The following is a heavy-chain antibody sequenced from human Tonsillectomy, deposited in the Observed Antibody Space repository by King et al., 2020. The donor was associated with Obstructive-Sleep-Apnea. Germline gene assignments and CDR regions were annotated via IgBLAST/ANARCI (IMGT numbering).Heavy chain of an antibody. V-gene: IGHV4-30-4*07. J-gene: IGHJ4*02. Sequence: QLQESGPGLVKPSQTLSLTCAVSSDSINSGGYSWSWIRQSPGKRLEWIGYIYFSGTAYYNPSLKSRVTISLDPSKNQFSLKLTSVTAADTAVYFCASVPYGSTSLDYWGQGTLVTVSS. CDR3: ASVPYGSTSLDY. CDR2: IYFSGTA. CDR1: SDSINSGGYS. D-gene: IGHD3-10*01.